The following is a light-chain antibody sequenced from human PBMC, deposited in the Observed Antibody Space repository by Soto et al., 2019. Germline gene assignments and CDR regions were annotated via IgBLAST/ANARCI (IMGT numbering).Light chain of an antibody. CDR2: GAS. V-gene: IGKV3-20*01. J-gene: IGKJ4*01. Sequence: VMTQSPAALSVAPGERATLSCRASQSVSSNYLAWYQQKPGQAPRLLIYGASSRATGVPDRFSGSGSGTDFTLTISKLEPEDFALYYCQQYGNSPLTFGGGSKVDIK. CDR3: QQYGNSPLT. CDR1: QSVSSNY.